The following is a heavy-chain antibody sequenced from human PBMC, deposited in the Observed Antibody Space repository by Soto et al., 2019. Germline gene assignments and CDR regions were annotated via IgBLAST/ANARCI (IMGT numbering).Heavy chain of an antibody. Sequence: QLQLQESGPGLVKPSETLSLTCSVSDDSINSDKYYWGWIRQPPGKGLEWIGSIYYRGNAYHNPSLQTRVTISLDKSKSQFSLKLNSVTAADSAVYFCARLEGLATISYYFDLWGPGALVTVSS. CDR3: ARLEGLATISYYFDL. D-gene: IGHD3-9*01. CDR2: IYYRGNA. V-gene: IGHV4-39*01. J-gene: IGHJ4*02. CDR1: DDSINSDKYY.